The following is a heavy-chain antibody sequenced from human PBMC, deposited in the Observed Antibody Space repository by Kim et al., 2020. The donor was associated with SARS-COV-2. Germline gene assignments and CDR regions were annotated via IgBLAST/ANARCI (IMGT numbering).Heavy chain of an antibody. CDR2: IYYRGST. CDR3: ARQEVAVAGTGGGTFDY. D-gene: IGHD6-19*01. J-gene: IGHJ4*02. V-gene: IGHV4-39*01. Sequence: SETLSLTCTVSGGSISSSSYYWGWIRQPPGKGLEWIGSIYYRGSTYYNPSLKRRVTISVDTSKNQFSLKLSSVTAADTAVYYCARQEVAVAGTGGGTFDYWGPGSLVTVSS. CDR1: GGSISSSSYY.